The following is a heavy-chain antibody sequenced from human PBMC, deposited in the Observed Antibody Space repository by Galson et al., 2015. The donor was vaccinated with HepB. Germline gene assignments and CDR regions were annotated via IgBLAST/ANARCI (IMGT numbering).Heavy chain of an antibody. V-gene: IGHV1-2*02. Sequence: SVKVSCKASGYTFTGYYMHWVRQAPGQGLEWMGWINPNSGGTNYAQKFQGRVTMTRDTSISTAYMELSRLRSDDTAVYYCARDRGAYSYGPKYYYYYMDVWGKGTTVTVSS. J-gene: IGHJ6*03. D-gene: IGHD5-18*01. CDR2: INPNSGGT. CDR1: GYTFTGYY. CDR3: ARDRGAYSYGPKYYYYYMDV.